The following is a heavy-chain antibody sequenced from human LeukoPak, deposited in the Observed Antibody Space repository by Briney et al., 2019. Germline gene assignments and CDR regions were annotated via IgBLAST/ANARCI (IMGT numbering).Heavy chain of an antibody. Sequence: SEALSLTCVVSGGSVSGYYWGWIRQPPGKGLEWIGYIYYSGSTYYNPSLKSRVTISVDTSKNQFSLKLSSVTAADTAVYYCARDGGDSSSGQYFDYWGQGTLVTVSS. J-gene: IGHJ4*02. CDR2: IYYSGST. CDR3: ARDGGDSSSGQYFDY. D-gene: IGHD6-6*01. V-gene: IGHV4-30-4*08. CDR1: GGSVSGYY.